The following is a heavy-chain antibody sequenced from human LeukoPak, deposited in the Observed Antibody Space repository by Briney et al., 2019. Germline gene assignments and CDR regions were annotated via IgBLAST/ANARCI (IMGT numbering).Heavy chain of an antibody. CDR2: ISGSGGST. D-gene: IGHD1-26*01. Sequence: GGSLRLSCAASGFTFSSYAMSWVRQAPGKGLEWVSAISGSGGSTYYADSVKGRFTISRDNSKNTLYLQMNSLRAEDTAVYYCAKRAVGATTFVEYFHHWGQGTLVTVSS. J-gene: IGHJ1*01. CDR1: GFTFSSYA. CDR3: AKRAVGATTFVEYFHH. V-gene: IGHV3-23*01.